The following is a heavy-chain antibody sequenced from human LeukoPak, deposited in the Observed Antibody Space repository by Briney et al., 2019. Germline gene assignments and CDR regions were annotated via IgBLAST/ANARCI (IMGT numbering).Heavy chain of an antibody. Sequence: ASVKVSCKASGYTFTSYGISWVRQAPGQGLEWMGWINVGNGNTKSSQKFQGRVTITRDMSASTAYMELSSLRSEDTAVYYCARGLGYGVFDPWGQGTLVTVSS. CDR1: GYTFTSYG. CDR3: ARGLGYGVFDP. CDR2: INVGNGNT. D-gene: IGHD6-13*01. J-gene: IGHJ5*02. V-gene: IGHV1-3*01.